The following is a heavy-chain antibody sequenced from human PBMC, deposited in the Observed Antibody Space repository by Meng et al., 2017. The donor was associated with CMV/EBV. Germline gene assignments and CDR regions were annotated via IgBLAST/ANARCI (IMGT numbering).Heavy chain of an antibody. CDR2: IYYSGST. CDR1: GGSISSGGYY. CDR3: ARAEISGYDRGGFDY. J-gene: IGHJ4*02. D-gene: IGHD5-12*01. V-gene: IGHV4-31*02. Sequence: SGGSISSGGYYWSWIRQHPGKGLEWIGYIYYSGSTYFNPSLKSRVTISVDTSKNQFSLKLSSVTAADTAVYYCARAEISGYDRGGFDYWGQGILVTVSS.